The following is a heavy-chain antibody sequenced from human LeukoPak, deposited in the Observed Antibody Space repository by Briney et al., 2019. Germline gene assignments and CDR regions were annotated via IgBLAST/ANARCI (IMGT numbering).Heavy chain of an antibody. J-gene: IGHJ4*02. CDR3: ARHVVGSGWFYPFDY. CDR1: GGSISSSSYY. Sequence: SETLSLTCTVSGGSISSSSYYWGWIRQPPGKGLEWIGSIYYSGSTYYNPSLKSRVPISVDTSKNQFSLKLSSVTAADTAVYYCARHVVGSGWFYPFDYWGQGTLVTVSS. V-gene: IGHV4-39*01. D-gene: IGHD6-19*01. CDR2: IYYSGST.